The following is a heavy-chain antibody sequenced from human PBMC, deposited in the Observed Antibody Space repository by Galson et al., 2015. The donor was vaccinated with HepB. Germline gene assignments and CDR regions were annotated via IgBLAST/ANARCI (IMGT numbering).Heavy chain of an antibody. CDR3: ARDELSYGYFSDY. Sequence: SLRLSCAASGFTFSSYSMNWVRQAPGKGLEWVSSISSSSSYIYYADSVKGRFTISRDNAKNSLYLQMNSLRAEDTAVYYCARDELSYGYFSDYWGQGTLVTVSS. J-gene: IGHJ4*02. CDR2: ISSSSSYI. V-gene: IGHV3-21*01. D-gene: IGHD5-18*01. CDR1: GFTFSSYS.